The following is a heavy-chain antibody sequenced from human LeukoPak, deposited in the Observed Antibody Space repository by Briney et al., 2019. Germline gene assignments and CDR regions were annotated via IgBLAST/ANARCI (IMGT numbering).Heavy chain of an antibody. D-gene: IGHD3-9*01. CDR2: INPNSGGT. Sequence: ASVKVSCKASGGTFSSYAISWVRQAPGQGLEWMGRINPNSGGTNYAQKFQGRVTMTRDTSISTAYMELSRLRSDDTAVYYCARAGDYDILTGYYSGKFDPWGQGTLVTVSS. CDR3: ARAGDYDILTGYYSGKFDP. CDR1: GGTFSSYA. J-gene: IGHJ5*02. V-gene: IGHV1-2*02.